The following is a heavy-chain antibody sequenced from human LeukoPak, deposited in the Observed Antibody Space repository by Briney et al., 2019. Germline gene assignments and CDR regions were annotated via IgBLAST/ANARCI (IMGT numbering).Heavy chain of an antibody. CDR2: INPSGGST. J-gene: IGHJ4*02. V-gene: IGHV1-46*03. CDR1: GYTFTSYY. Sequence: AAVKVSCKASGYTFTSYYMHWVRQAPGHGLEGVGIINPSGGSTSYAQKFKGRVSISRDTSTSTVYMELSSLRSEDTAVYYCASDRSRGGYHPFGYWGQGTLVTVSS. D-gene: IGHD5-24*01. CDR3: ASDRSRGGYHPFGY.